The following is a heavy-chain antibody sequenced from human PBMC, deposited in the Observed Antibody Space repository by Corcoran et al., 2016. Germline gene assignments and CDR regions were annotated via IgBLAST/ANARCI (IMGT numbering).Heavy chain of an antibody. D-gene: IGHD6-19*01. CDR3: ARQTRSGVDV. V-gene: IGHV5-51*01. Sequence: EVQLVQSGAEVKKPGESLKISCQGSGYRFTTSWIAWVRQMPGEGLESMVVIYPGDSDTRYSPSFQGQVTISADKSISTAYLQWSSLKASDSAMYYCARQTRSGVDVWGQGTPVTVSS. CDR2: IYPGDSDT. J-gene: IGHJ6*02. CDR1: GYRFTTSW.